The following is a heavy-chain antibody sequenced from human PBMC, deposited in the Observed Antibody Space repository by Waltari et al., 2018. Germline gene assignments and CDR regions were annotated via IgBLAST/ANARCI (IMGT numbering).Heavy chain of an antibody. CDR3: ANLDYYYDSSGYQAGY. CDR1: GFTFSSYG. CDR2: ISYDGSNK. D-gene: IGHD3-22*01. J-gene: IGHJ4*02. Sequence: QVQLVESGGGVVQPGGSLRLSCAASGFTFSSYGMHWVRQAPGKGLEWVAVISYDGSNKYYADSVKGRFTISRDNSKNTLYLQMNSLRAEDTAVYYCANLDYYYDSSGYQAGYWGQGTLVTVSS. V-gene: IGHV3-30*18.